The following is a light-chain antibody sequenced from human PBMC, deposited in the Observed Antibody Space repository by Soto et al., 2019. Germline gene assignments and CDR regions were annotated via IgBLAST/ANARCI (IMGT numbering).Light chain of an antibody. CDR3: GSYAGTKNFVV. J-gene: IGLJ2*01. CDR2: DVT. V-gene: IGLV2-8*01. Sequence: QSALTQPPSASGSPGQSVTISCTGTSSDIGVYDYVSWYQRHPGKAPKLVIYDVTKRPSGVPDRFSGSKSGNTASLTVSGLQAEDEADYCCGSYAGTKNFVVFGGGTKLTVL. CDR1: SSDIGVYDY.